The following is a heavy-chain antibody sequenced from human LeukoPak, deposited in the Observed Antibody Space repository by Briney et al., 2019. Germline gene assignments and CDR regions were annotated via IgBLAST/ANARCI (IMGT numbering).Heavy chain of an antibody. V-gene: IGHV3-23*01. D-gene: IGHD3-22*01. CDR1: GFTFYMYT. Sequence: GGSLRLSCQASGFTFYMYTMSWVRQAPGKGLEWVASMCGTAGCTFYPDSVKGRFTISRDNSKNVLYLRMNSLTAEDTAIYYCAKDRPNFHENSGHYYRRDGDSWGQGTLVTVSS. CDR3: AKDRPNFHENSGHYYRRDGDS. CDR2: MCGTAGCT. J-gene: IGHJ5*01.